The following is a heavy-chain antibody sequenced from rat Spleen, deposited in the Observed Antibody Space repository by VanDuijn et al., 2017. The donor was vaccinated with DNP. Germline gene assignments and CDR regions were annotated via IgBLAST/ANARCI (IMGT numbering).Heavy chain of an antibody. J-gene: IGHJ2*01. CDR1: GATFSDYN. CDR3: AKILDY. CDR2: ISYDGGST. V-gene: IGHV5-7*01. Sequence: EVQLVESGGGLVQPGRSLKLSCAASGATFSDYNMAWVRQAPKKGLEWVATISYDGGSTYYRDSVKGRFTISRDNAQNTVYLQMNSLRSEDTATYHCAKILDYWGQGVMVTVSS. D-gene: IGHD3-8*01.